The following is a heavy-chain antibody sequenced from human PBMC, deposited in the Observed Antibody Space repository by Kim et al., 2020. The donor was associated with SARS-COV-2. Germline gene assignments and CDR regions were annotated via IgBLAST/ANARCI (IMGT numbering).Heavy chain of an antibody. J-gene: IGHJ4*02. D-gene: IGHD6-13*01. CDR2: ISGSGGST. V-gene: IGHV3-23*01. CDR1: GFTFSSYA. Sequence: GGSLRLSCAASGFTFSSYAMSWVRQAPGKGLEWVSAISGSGGSTYYADSVKGRFTISRDNSKNTLYLQMNSLRAEDTAVYYCAKAVGRRIAAAGTFVLDYWGQGTLVTVSS. CDR3: AKAVGRRIAAAGTFVLDY.